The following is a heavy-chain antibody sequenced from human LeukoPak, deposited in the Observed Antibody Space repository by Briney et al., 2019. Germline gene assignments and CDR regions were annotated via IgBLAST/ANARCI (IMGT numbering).Heavy chain of an antibody. D-gene: IGHD6-6*01. CDR1: GFTFSSYG. V-gene: IGHV3-33*01. Sequence: GGSLRLSCAASGFTFSSYGMHWVRRAPGKGLEWVAVIWYDGSNKHYADSVKGRFAISRDNSKNTLYLQMNSLRAEDTAVYYCARDQFEYSSSSSSFGMDVWGQGTTVTVSS. CDR3: ARDQFEYSSSSSSFGMDV. CDR2: IWYDGSNK. J-gene: IGHJ6*02.